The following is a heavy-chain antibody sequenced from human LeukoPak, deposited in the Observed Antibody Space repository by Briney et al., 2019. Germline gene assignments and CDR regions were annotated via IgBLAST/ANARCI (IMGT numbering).Heavy chain of an antibody. D-gene: IGHD4-23*01. J-gene: IGHJ3*02. CDR1: GGSISSYY. CDR3: ARAAYGGNAHDAFDI. Sequence: SETLSLTCTVSGGSISSYYWSWIRQPPGKGLEWIGYIYYSGSTNYNPSLKSRVTISVDTSKNQFSLKLSSVTAADTAVYYCARAAYGGNAHDAFDIWGQGTMVTVSS. V-gene: IGHV4-59*12. CDR2: IYYSGST.